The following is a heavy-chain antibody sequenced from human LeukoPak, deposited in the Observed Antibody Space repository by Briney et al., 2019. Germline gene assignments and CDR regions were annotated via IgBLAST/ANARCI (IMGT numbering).Heavy chain of an antibody. Sequence: PSETLSLTCTVSGGSISSSSYYWGWIRQPPGKGLEWIGSIYYSGSTYYNPSLKSRVTISVDTSKNQFSLKLSSVTAADTAVYYCARGRGTMAYRAYYYYYYMDVWGKGTTVTVSS. CDR1: GGSISSSSYY. J-gene: IGHJ6*03. CDR2: IYYSGST. CDR3: ARGRGTMAYRAYYYYYYMDV. D-gene: IGHD3-10*01. V-gene: IGHV4-39*07.